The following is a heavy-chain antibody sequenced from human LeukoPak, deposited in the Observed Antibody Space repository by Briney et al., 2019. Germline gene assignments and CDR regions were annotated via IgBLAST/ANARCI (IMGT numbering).Heavy chain of an antibody. CDR3: ARDGVGYCSSTSCRDYYYYYGMDV. V-gene: IGHV3-21*01. Sequence: GGSLRLSCAASGFTFSSYSMNWVRQAPGKGLEWVSSISISSSYIYYADSVKGRFTISRDNAKNSLYLQMNSLRAEDTAVYYCARDGVGYCSSTSCRDYYYYYGMDVWGQGTTVTVSS. CDR2: ISISSSYI. D-gene: IGHD2-2*01. CDR1: GFTFSSYS. J-gene: IGHJ6*02.